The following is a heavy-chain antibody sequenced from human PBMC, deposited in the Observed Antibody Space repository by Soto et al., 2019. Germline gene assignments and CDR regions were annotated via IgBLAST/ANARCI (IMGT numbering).Heavy chain of an antibody. CDR1: AASFSKYY. CDR2: IYCNGNT. Sequence: KATETLSLTCTVSAASFSKYYWTWIRQPPGKGLEWIGYIYCNGNTKYNPSLEGRLTISIDTSKKEFSLKLTSVTAADAAVYYCASVTFGGIVLAHWGQGTLVTVSS. CDR3: ASVTFGGIVLAH. J-gene: IGHJ4*02. V-gene: IGHV4-59*01. D-gene: IGHD3-16*01.